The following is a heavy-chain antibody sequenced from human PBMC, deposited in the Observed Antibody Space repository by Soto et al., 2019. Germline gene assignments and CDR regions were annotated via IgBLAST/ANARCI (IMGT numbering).Heavy chain of an antibody. CDR2: IYHSGST. CDR3: ARERAFGESSPGYYYYGMDV. V-gene: IGHV4-4*02. CDR1: GGSISSSNW. Sequence: QVQLQESGPGLVKPSGTLSLTCAVSGGSISSSNWWSWVRQTPGKGLEWIGEIYHSGSTNYNPSLKSRVTISVDKSKNQFSLKLSSVSDADTAVYYCARERAFGESSPGYYYYGMDVWGQGTTVTVSS. D-gene: IGHD3-10*01. J-gene: IGHJ6*02.